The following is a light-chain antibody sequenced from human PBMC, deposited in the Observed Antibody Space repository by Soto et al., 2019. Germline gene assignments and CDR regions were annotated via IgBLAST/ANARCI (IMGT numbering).Light chain of an antibody. Sequence: QPVLTQSPSASASLGASVKLTCTLSRGHSSYAIAWHQQQPEKGPRYLMKLNSDGSHSKGDGIPDRFSGSSSGAERYLTISSLQSEDEADYHCQTWGAGMVFGGGTKLTVL. CDR1: RGHSSYA. CDR2: LNSDGSH. J-gene: IGLJ3*02. V-gene: IGLV4-69*01. CDR3: QTWGAGMV.